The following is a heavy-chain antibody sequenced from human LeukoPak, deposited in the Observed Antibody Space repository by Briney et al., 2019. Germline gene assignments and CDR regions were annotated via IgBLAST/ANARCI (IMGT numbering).Heavy chain of an antibody. CDR2: MNPNSGGT. J-gene: IGHJ4*02. CDR1: GYTFTGYY. D-gene: IGHD6-19*01. Sequence: GASVKVSCKASGYTFTGYYMHWVRQAPGQGLEWMGWMNPNSGGTNYAQKFQGRVTMTRDTSISTAYMELSRLRSDDTAVYYCARDRPPYSSGWRTFDNWGQGTLVTVSS. CDR3: ARDRPPYSSGWRTFDN. V-gene: IGHV1-2*02.